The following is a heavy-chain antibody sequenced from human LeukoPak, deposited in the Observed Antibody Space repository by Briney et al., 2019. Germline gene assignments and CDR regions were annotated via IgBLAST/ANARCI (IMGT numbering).Heavy chain of an antibody. CDR3: ARGSIESGSYYYYFDY. CDR2: INPNSGDT. CDR1: GYTFTGYY. Sequence: ASVKVSCKASGYTFTGYYMRWVRRAPGQGLEWMGLINPNSGDTNYAQKFQGWVTMTRDTSISTAYMELSRLRSDDTAVYYCARGSIESGSYYYYFDYWGQGTLVTVSS. V-gene: IGHV1-2*04. D-gene: IGHD1-26*01. J-gene: IGHJ4*02.